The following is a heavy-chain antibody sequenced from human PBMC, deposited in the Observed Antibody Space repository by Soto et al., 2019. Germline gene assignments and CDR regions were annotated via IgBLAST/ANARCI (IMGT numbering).Heavy chain of an antibody. CDR1: GGTFSSYA. CDR3: ARDSAAAAGDYYYGMDV. CDR2: IIPIFGTA. D-gene: IGHD6-13*01. J-gene: IGHJ6*02. V-gene: IGHV1-69*01. Sequence: QVQLVQSGAEVKKPGSSVKVSCKASGGTFSSYAISWVRQAPGQGLEWMGGIIPIFGTANYAKKFQGRVTITADESTSTAYMELSSLKSEDTAVYYCARDSAAAAGDYYYGMDVWGQGTTVTVSS.